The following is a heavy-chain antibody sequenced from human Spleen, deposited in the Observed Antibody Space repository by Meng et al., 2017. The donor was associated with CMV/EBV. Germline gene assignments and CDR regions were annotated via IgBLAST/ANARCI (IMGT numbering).Heavy chain of an antibody. V-gene: IGHV3-30*04. CDR2: ISYDGSNK. D-gene: IGHD4-11*01. CDR3: ARDSPYSNYDVGYYYYGMDV. CDR1: GFTSSSYA. Sequence: GESLKISCAASGFTSSSYAMHWVRQAPGKGLEWVAVISYDGSNKYYADSVKGRFTISRDNSKNTLYLQMNSLRAEDTAVYYCARDSPYSNYDVGYYYYGMDVWGQGTTVTVSS. J-gene: IGHJ6*02.